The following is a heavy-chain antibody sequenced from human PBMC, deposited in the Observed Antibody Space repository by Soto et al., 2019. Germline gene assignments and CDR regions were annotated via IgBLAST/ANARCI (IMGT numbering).Heavy chain of an antibody. CDR3: ARVRGITGEHPGDAFDI. V-gene: IGHV1-2*04. Sequence: ASVKVSCKASGYTFTGYYMHWVRQAPGQGLEWMGWINPNSGGTNYAQKFQGWVTMTRDTSISTAYMELSRLRSDDTAVYYCARVRGITGEHPGDAFDIWGQGTMVTVSS. CDR1: GYTFTGYY. D-gene: IGHD7-27*01. J-gene: IGHJ3*02. CDR2: INPNSGGT.